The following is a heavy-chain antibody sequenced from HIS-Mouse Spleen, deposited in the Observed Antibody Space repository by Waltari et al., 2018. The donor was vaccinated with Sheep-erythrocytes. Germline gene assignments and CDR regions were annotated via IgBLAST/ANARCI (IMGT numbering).Heavy chain of an antibody. CDR3: ARDAPHGDPFDY. CDR2: ISSSSSYI. CDR1: GFTFSSYS. J-gene: IGHJ4*02. Sequence: EVQLVESGGGLVKPGGSLRLSCAASGFTFSSYSMNWVRQAPGKGLGWVSYISSSSSYIYYADSVKGRFTISRDNAKNSLYLQMKSLRAEDTAVYYCARDAPHGDPFDYWGQGTLVTVSS. V-gene: IGHV3-21*05. D-gene: IGHD7-27*01.